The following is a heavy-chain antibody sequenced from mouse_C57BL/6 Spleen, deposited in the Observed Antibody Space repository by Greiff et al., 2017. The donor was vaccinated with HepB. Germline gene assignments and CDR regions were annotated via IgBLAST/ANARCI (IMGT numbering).Heavy chain of an antibody. CDR3: ARHAWDYYAMDY. Sequence: DVKLVESGGGLVKPGGSLKLSCAASGFTFSSYTMSWVRQTPEKRLEWVATISGGGGNTYYPDSVKGRFTISRDNAKNTLYLQMSSLRSEDTALYYCARHAWDYYAMDYWGQGTSVTVSS. CDR2: ISGGGGNT. J-gene: IGHJ4*01. V-gene: IGHV5-9*01. CDR1: GFTFSSYT.